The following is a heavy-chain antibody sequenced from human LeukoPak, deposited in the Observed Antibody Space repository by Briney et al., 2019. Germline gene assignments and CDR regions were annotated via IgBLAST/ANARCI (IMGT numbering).Heavy chain of an antibody. CDR1: GGSISSGNYY. CDR2: IYYSGST. V-gene: IGHV4-30-4*01. D-gene: IGHD6-19*01. Sequence: PSETLSLTCTVSGGSISSGNYYWSWIRQSPGKGLEWIGYIYYSGSTYYNPSLKSRVSISADMSKNQFSLSLSSVTAADTAVYYCARARYSSGRTHYYYYVDVWGKGTTVTVSS. J-gene: IGHJ6*03. CDR3: ARARYSSGRTHYYYYVDV.